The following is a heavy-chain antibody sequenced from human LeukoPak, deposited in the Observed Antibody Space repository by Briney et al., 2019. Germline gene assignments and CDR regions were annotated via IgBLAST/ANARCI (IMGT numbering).Heavy chain of an antibody. Sequence: NTGGSLRFSCAASGFSFTYSTMNWVRLAPGKGLEWVSSITSSSGNIYYSDSVRGRFTVSRDNAKNSLYLQMNSLIAEDSAVYYCVRIPNNAGFPNWFDPWGQGTLVSVSS. CDR3: VRIPNNAGFPNWFDP. V-gene: IGHV3-21*01. D-gene: IGHD3-9*01. CDR2: ITSSSGNI. J-gene: IGHJ5*02. CDR1: GFSFTYST.